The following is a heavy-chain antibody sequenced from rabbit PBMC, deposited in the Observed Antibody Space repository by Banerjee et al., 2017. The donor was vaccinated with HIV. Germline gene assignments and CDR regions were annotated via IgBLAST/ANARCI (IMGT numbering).Heavy chain of an antibody. CDR3: ARDTHYAGSGFYTGYYFNL. CDR2: INYRGNT. V-gene: IGHV1S40*01. D-gene: IGHD8-1*01. CDR1: GIDFSLYY. Sequence: QSLEESGGGLVQPGGSLKLYCKASGIDFSLYYMSWVRQAPGKGLEYIGYINYRGNTWYASWAKGRFTISKTSSTTVTLQMTSLTAADTATYFCARDTHYAGSGFYTGYYFNLWGPGTLVTVS. J-gene: IGHJ4*01.